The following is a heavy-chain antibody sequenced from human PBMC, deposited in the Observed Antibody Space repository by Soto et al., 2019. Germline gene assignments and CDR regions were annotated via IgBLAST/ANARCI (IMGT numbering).Heavy chain of an antibody. J-gene: IGHJ6*02. V-gene: IGHV1-69*01. Sequence: QVQLVQSGAEVKKPGSSVKVSCKASGGTFSSYAISWVRQAPGQGLEWMGGIIPIFGTANYAQKFQGRVTITADESTSTAYMELSSLRSEDTAVYDCARALSGGAYYGMDVWGQGTTVTVSS. CDR1: GGTFSSYA. CDR3: ARALSGGAYYGMDV. CDR2: IIPIFGTA. D-gene: IGHD3-10*01.